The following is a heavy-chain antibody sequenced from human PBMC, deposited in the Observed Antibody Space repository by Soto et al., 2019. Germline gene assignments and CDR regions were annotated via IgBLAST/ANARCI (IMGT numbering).Heavy chain of an antibody. D-gene: IGHD1-26*01. CDR1: GVTFSSYW. CDR2: INSDGSST. CDR3: AKDLWELSYYFDY. J-gene: IGHJ4*02. V-gene: IGHV3-74*01. Sequence: PGGSLRLSCAASGVTFSSYWMHWVRQAPGKGLVWVSRINSDGSSTSYADSVKGRFTISRDNSKNTLYLQMNSLRAEDTAVYFCAKDLWELSYYFDYWGQGSLVTVSS.